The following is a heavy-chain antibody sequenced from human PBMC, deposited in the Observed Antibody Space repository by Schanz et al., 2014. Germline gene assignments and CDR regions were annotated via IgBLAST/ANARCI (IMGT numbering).Heavy chain of an antibody. D-gene: IGHD3-10*01. V-gene: IGHV3-23*04. CDR3: AKYRGYYRVSGSYRELEY. J-gene: IGHJ4*02. CDR1: GFTFSSYW. Sequence: EVQLVESGGGLIQPGGSLRLSCAASGFTFSSYWMHWVRQVPGKGLVWVSAISGGGGTTYYADSVKGRFTISRDNSKTTVYLQMNSLRAEDTAVYYCAKYRGYYRVSGSYRELEYWGQGTLVTVSS. CDR2: ISGGGGTT.